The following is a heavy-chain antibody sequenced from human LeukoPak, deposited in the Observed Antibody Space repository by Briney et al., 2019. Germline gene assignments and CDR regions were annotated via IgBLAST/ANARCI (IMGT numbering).Heavy chain of an antibody. CDR3: GLVASGNWWFDP. Sequence: ASVKVSCKTSGYTFTVCHLHWVRQAPGQGLEWMGWINPNSGGTNYAQKLQDRVTMTGDTSISTAYMELRSLTSDDAAVYYCGLVASGNWWFDPWGQGTLVTVSS. CDR1: GYTFTVCH. V-gene: IGHV1-2*02. J-gene: IGHJ5*02. D-gene: IGHD2-8*02. CDR2: INPNSGGT.